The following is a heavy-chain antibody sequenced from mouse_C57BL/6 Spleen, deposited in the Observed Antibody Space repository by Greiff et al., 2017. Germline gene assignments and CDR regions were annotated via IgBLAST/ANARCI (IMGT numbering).Heavy chain of an antibody. V-gene: IGHV1-55*01. CDR2: IYPGSGST. CDR3: AREGLRRGGWFAY. D-gene: IGHD2-4*01. CDR1: GYTFTSYW. Sequence: QVQLQQPGAELVKPGASVKMSCKASGYTFTSYWITWVKQRPGQGLEWIGDIYPGSGSTNYNEKFKSKATLTVYTSSSTAYMQLSSLTSEDSAVYYGAREGLRRGGWFAYWGQGTLVTGSA. J-gene: IGHJ3*01.